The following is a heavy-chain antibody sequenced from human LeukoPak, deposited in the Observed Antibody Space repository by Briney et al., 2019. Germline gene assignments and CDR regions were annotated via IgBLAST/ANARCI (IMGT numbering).Heavy chain of an antibody. CDR1: EFTFSKYA. CDR2: INGSGVIT. J-gene: IGHJ4*02. V-gene: IGHV3-23*01. Sequence: GGSLRLSCAASEFTFSKYAMNWVRQAPGKGLEWVSGINGSGVITFYADSVKGRFTISRDNSKNTLYLQMNSLRAEDTAIYYCAKDSSQGGDYFDSWGKGTLVTVSS. CDR3: AKDSSQGGDYFDS. D-gene: IGHD3-16*01.